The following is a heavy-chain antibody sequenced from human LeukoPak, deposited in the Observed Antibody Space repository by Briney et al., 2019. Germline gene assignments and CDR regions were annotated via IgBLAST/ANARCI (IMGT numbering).Heavy chain of an antibody. CDR1: GFTFSSYS. V-gene: IGHV3-21*01. CDR2: ISSSSSYI. D-gene: IGHD5-12*01. Sequence: GGSLRLSCAASGFTFSSYSMNWVRQAPGKGLEWVSSISSSSSYIYYADSVRGRFTISRDNAKNSLYLQMNSLRAEDTAVYYCARSGDGGYRGDWFDPWGQGTLVTVSS. J-gene: IGHJ5*02. CDR3: ARSGDGGYRGDWFDP.